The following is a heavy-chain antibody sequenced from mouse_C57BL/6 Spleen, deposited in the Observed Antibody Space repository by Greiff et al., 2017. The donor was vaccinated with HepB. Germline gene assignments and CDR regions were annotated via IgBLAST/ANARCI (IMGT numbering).Heavy chain of an antibody. CDR2: IYPGDGDT. V-gene: IGHV1-82*01. CDR3: AREATTVVGYFDV. J-gene: IGHJ1*03. D-gene: IGHD1-1*01. Sequence: VQLQESGPELVKPGASVKISCKASGYAFSSSWMNWVKQRPGKGLEWIGRIYPGDGDTNYNGKFKGKATLTADKSSSTAYMQLSSLTSEDSAVYFCAREATTVVGYFDVWGTGTTVTVSS. CDR1: GYAFSSSW.